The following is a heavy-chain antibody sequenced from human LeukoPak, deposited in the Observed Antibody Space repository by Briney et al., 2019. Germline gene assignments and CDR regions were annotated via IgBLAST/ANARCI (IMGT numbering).Heavy chain of an antibody. Sequence: AGGSLRLSCAASGFTLSSYGMHWVRQPPGKGLEWVSSISSSSSYIYYADSVKGRFTISRDNAKNSLYLQMNSLRAEDTAVYYCARDQHILTGYYEREDAFDIWGQGTMVTVSS. V-gene: IGHV3-21*01. D-gene: IGHD3-9*01. J-gene: IGHJ3*02. CDR2: ISSSSSYI. CDR3: ARDQHILTGYYEREDAFDI. CDR1: GFTLSSYG.